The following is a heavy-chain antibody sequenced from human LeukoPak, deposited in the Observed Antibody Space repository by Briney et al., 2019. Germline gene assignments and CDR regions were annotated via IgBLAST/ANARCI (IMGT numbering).Heavy chain of an antibody. CDR3: ARLVWSGYYSSAFDI. J-gene: IGHJ3*02. CDR2: ISGTSTTI. V-gene: IGHV3-48*01. D-gene: IGHD3-3*01. Sequence: GGSLRLSCAGSGFSFSDYSMNWVRQAPGKGLEWVSYISGTSTTIYHADSVKGRFTSSRDNAKNSLFLQMNSLRADDTALYYCARLVWSGYYSSAFDIWGPGAMVSVSS. CDR1: GFSFSDYS.